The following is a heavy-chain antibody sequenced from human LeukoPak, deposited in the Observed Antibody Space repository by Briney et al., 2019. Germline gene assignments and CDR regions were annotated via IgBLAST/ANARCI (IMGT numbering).Heavy chain of an antibody. V-gene: IGHV3-30*04. CDR3: ARDIMNRLVT. Sequence: PGRSRRLSCAASGFTFSSYAMHWVRQAPGKGLEWVAVISYDGSNKYYADSVKGRFTISRDNSKNTLYLQMNSLRAEDTAVYYCARDIMNRLVTWGQGTLVTVSS. D-gene: IGHD3-16*01. J-gene: IGHJ5*02. CDR1: GFTFSSYA. CDR2: ISYDGSNK.